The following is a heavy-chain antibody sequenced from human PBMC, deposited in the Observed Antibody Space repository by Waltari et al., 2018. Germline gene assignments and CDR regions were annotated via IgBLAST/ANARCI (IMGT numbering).Heavy chain of an antibody. J-gene: IGHJ3*02. CDR2: ISYDGNNK. CDR1: GFTFSSSA. Sequence: QVQLVESGGGVVQPGRSLRLSCAASGFTFSSSAMHWVRQAPGKGLEWVAVISYDGNNKYYADSVKGRFTISRDNSKNTLYLQMNSLRAEDTAVYYSLAWADAFDIWGQGTMVTVSS. V-gene: IGHV3-30*01. CDR3: LAWADAFDI. D-gene: IGHD2-15*01.